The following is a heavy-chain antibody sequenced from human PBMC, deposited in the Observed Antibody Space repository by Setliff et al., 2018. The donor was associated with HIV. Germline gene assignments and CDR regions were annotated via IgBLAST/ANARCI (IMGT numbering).Heavy chain of an antibody. Sequence: ASVKVSCKASGYTFTGYYMHWVRQAPGQGLEWMGWINPNSGGTNYAQKFQGWVTMTRDTSISTAYMELSRLRSDDTAVHYCAREGQLSSGTRHDAFDIWGQGTMVTVSS. CDR3: AREGQLSSGTRHDAFDI. V-gene: IGHV1-2*04. CDR1: GYTFTGYY. D-gene: IGHD3-22*01. J-gene: IGHJ3*02. CDR2: INPNSGGT.